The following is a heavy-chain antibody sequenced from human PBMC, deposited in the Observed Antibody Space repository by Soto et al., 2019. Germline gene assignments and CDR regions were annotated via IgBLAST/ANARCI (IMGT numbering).Heavy chain of an antibody. J-gene: IGHJ6*02. D-gene: IGHD2-2*01. CDR1: GYTFTSYA. Sequence: ASVKVSCKASGYTFTSYAMHWVRQAPGQRLEWMGWINAGNGNTKYSQKFQGRVTITRDTSASTAYMELSGLRSEDTAVYYCARYCSSTSCSRSSYYYYYGMDVWGQGTTVTVSS. CDR3: ARYCSSTSCSRSSYYYYYGMDV. CDR2: INAGNGNT. V-gene: IGHV1-3*01.